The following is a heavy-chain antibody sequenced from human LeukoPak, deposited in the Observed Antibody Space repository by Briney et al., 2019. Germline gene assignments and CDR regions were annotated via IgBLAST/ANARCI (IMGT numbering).Heavy chain of an antibody. V-gene: IGHV6-1*01. CDR2: TYYRSKWYS. CDR3: ARYTSSWYLDS. D-gene: IGHD6-13*01. CDR1: GDSVSSNXAX. Sequence: SQTLSLTCAISGDSVSSNXAXXNXXXXXXXXXXXXXXRTYYRSKWYSDYAGSVRSRITINPDTSKNQFYLQLNSVTPEDTAIYYCARYTSSWYLDSWGQGTLVTVSS. J-gene: IGHJ4*02.